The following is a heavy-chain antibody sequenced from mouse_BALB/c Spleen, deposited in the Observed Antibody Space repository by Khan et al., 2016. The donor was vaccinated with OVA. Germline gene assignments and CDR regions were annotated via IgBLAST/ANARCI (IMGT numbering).Heavy chain of an antibody. D-gene: IGHD1-2*01. V-gene: IGHV1-77*01. CDR2: ISPGSGDT. CDR3: ARRNYFGYTLAY. CDR1: GYTFTDYY. J-gene: IGHJ3*01. Sequence: QVQLQQSGAELARPGASVKLSCKASGYTFTDYYINWVKQRTGQGLEWIGEISPGSGDTYYNERFKGKATLTADKSSSTAYMQLSSLTSEAYAVYFCARRNYFGYTLAYWGQGTLVTVSA.